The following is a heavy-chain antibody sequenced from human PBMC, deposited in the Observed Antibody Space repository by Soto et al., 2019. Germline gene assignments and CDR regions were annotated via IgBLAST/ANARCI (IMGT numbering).Heavy chain of an antibody. V-gene: IGHV4-31*03. CDR3: ARDTVTPRWFDP. J-gene: IGHJ5*02. D-gene: IGHD4-17*01. CDR2: IYYSGST. Sequence: QVQLQESGPGLVKPSQTLSLTCTVSGGSISSGGYYWSWIRQHPGKGLEWIGYIYYSGSTSYNPSLKRRVTISVDTSKNQFSLKLSSVTAADTAVYYCARDTVTPRWFDPWGQGTLVTVSS. CDR1: GGSISSGGYY.